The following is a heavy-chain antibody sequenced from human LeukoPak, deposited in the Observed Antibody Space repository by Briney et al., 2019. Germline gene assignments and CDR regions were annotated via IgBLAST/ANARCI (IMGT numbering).Heavy chain of an antibody. J-gene: IGHJ4*02. D-gene: IGHD3-3*01. CDR1: GYTFTSYY. Sequence: ASVKVSCKASGYTFTSYYMHWVRQAPGQGLEWMGIINPSGGSTSYAQKFQGRVTMTRDTSTSTVYMEPSSLRSEDTAVYYCAIADYDFWSGYPHFDYWGQGTLVTVSS. CDR2: INPSGGST. CDR3: AIADYDFWSGYPHFDY. V-gene: IGHV1-46*03.